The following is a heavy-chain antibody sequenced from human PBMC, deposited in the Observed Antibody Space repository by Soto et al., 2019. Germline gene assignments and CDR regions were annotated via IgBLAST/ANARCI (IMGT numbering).Heavy chain of an antibody. D-gene: IGHD4-17*01. CDR2: INVHDGNT. Sequence: ASVEVSCKGFGYSFMKYGISWVRQTPGQGLEWMGWINVHDGNTNFGEKFKGRITLTTDKSTDTAYMELWNLRVDDTAMYYCARDDYGENNWLDPWGPVTQVTVSS. CDR3: ARDDYGENNWLDP. J-gene: IGHJ5*02. V-gene: IGHV1-18*01. CDR1: GYSFMKYG.